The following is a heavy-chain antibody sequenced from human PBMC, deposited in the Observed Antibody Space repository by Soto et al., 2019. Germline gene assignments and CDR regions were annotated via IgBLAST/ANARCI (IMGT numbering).Heavy chain of an antibody. D-gene: IGHD3-10*01. CDR2: ISSTAGRTS. V-gene: IGHV3-23*01. CDR3: AKGVLSFRYGMEV. J-gene: IGHJ6*02. CDR1: GFTFNTYP. Sequence: PGGSLRLSCATSGFTFNTYPMTWVRQAPGKGLEWVSSISSTAGRTSSYADSVKGRFAISRDFSDNTVYLQMNNLRVDDTAVYFCAKGVLSFRYGMEVWGQGTTVTVSS.